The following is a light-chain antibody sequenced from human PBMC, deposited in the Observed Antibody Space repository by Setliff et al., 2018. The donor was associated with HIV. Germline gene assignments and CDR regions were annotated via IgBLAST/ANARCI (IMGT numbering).Light chain of an antibody. CDR1: SSNIGAGYD. Sequence: QSALAQPPSVSGAPGQRVTISCTGSSSNIGAGYDVHWYQQLPGTAPKLLMFSNSNRPSGVPDRFSGSKSGTSASLAITGLQAEDEADYFCSSNTSSSPLYVFATGTKVTV. CDR3: SSNTSSSPLYV. V-gene: IGLV1-40*01. J-gene: IGLJ1*01. CDR2: SNS.